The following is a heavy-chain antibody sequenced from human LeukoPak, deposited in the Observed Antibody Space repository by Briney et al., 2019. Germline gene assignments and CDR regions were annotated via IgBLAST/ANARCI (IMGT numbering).Heavy chain of an antibody. J-gene: IGHJ6*02. Sequence: GVSLRLSCEASGFTFSSYAIRRVRQAPGTGLEWVSSIPGSGGATYYADSVRGRFSISRDSSKNTVYLQMNSLRDEDTAVYYCARARPWDSSRSYYFGMDVWGHGTTVTVSS. CDR2: IPGSGGAT. CDR1: GFTFSSYA. D-gene: IGHD3-22*01. V-gene: IGHV3-23*01. CDR3: ARARPWDSSRSYYFGMDV.